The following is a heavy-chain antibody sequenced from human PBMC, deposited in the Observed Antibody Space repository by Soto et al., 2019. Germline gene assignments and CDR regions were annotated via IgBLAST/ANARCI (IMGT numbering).Heavy chain of an antibody. D-gene: IGHD3-16*01. CDR2: ITVGSSHI. CDR1: GLPFSAYN. J-gene: IGHJ4*02. Sequence: LRLSCTGSGLPFSAYNINWVRQAPGKGLEWVSSITVGSSHIYQPNSMKGRFTISRDDAKNSVYLQIDSLRDEDTALYYCSRSPEVGVRGAYWGQGTLVTVSS. V-gene: IGHV3-21*01. CDR3: SRSPEVGVRGAY.